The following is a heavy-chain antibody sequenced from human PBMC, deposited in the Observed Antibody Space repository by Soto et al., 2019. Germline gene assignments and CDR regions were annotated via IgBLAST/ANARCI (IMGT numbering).Heavy chain of an antibody. D-gene: IGHD1-26*01. CDR2: ISLYGDGT. CDR3: ARVVPGAEAWFDP. J-gene: IGHJ5*02. Sequence: ASVQVPRKPSGYTFPNYGILWVRQAPGQPLEWLGWISLYGDGTNYPQKFQGRVSMTTDTSTTTAYMELNSVRSDDSAVYYCARVVPGAEAWFDPWGQGTLVTVSS. V-gene: IGHV1-18*01. CDR1: GYTFPNYG.